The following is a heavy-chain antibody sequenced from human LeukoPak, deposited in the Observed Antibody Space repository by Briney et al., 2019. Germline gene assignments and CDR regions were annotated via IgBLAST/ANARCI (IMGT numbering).Heavy chain of an antibody. V-gene: IGHV3-48*01. D-gene: IGHD5-12*01. Sequence: GSLRLSCAASGFIFSQYSMNWVRQAPGKGLEWVSHIRSSSETFYADSVKGRFTISRDNARNSLYLLMNNLRGEDTAIYYCARDAGNSGYGCDLWGQGTLVTVSS. CDR3: ARDAGNSGYGCDL. J-gene: IGHJ5*02. CDR2: IRSSSET. CDR1: GFIFSQYS.